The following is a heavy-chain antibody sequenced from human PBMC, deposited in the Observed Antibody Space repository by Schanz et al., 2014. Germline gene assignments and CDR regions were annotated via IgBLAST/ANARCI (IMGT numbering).Heavy chain of an antibody. V-gene: IGHV3-21*04. CDR3: AREQIMAAAGLVDY. CDR1: GFTFSSYS. CDR2: VIYSGIGA. J-gene: IGHJ4*01. Sequence: EVQLVESGGGLVKPGGSLRLSCAASGFTFSSYSMNWVRQAPGKGLEWVSVIYSGIGAYYADSVKDRFTVSRDNAKNSLYLQMNSLRAEDTAVYYCAREQIMAAAGLVDYWGHGTLVTVSS. D-gene: IGHD6-13*01.